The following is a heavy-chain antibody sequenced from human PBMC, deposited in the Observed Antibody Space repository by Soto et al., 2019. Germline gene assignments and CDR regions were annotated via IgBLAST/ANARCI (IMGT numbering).Heavy chain of an antibody. CDR1: GGTFSSYA. CDR2: IIPILGIA. CDR3: ARDQGLEYYDSSGYNWFDP. J-gene: IGHJ5*02. Sequence: ASVKVSCKASGGTFSSYAISWVRQAPGQGLEWMGGIIPILGIANYAQKFQGRVTITADKSTSTAYMELNSLRSEDTAVYYCARDQGLEYYDSSGYNWFDPWGQGTLVTVSS. D-gene: IGHD3-22*01. V-gene: IGHV1-69*10.